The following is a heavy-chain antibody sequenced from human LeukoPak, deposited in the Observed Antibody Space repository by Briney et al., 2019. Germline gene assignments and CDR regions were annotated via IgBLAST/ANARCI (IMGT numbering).Heavy chain of an antibody. V-gene: IGHV1-24*01. Sequence: ASVKVSCKVSGYTLTELSMHWVRQAPGKGLEWMGGFDPEDGETIYAQKFQGRVTMTEDTSTDTAYMELSSLRPEDTAVYYCATYYYDSSGYYPSFDYWGQGTLVTVSS. J-gene: IGHJ4*02. CDR1: GYTLTELS. CDR3: ATYYYDSSGYYPSFDY. D-gene: IGHD3-22*01. CDR2: FDPEDGET.